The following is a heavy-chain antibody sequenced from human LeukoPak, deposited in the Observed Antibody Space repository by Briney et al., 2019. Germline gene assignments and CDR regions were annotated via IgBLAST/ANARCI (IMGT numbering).Heavy chain of an antibody. CDR1: GGSISSGGYS. CDR2: IHHSRIT. V-gene: IGHV4-30-2*01. J-gene: IGHJ2*01. Sequence: SETLSLTCAVSGGSISSGGYSWNWIRQPPGKGLEWLGYIHHSRITYYNPSLKSRVTISIDRSKNQFSLKLSSVTAADTAVYYCASPTVDTAMEIFDLWGRGTLVTDSS. CDR3: ASPTVDTAMEIFDL. D-gene: IGHD5-18*01.